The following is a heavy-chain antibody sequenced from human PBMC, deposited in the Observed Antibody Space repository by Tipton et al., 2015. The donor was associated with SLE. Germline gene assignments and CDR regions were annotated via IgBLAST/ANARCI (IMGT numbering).Heavy chain of an antibody. CDR2: SHQSGTT. CDR1: GGSISSYY. V-gene: IGHV4-59*12. Sequence: GLVKPSETLSLNCTVSGGSISSYYWSWIRQPAGKGLEWIGESHQSGTTNYHPSFKSRVTISVDTSKNQFSLRLSSVTAADTAVYYCARDSQGYCSGGRCYAGGWFDPWGQGTLVTVSS. CDR3: ARDSQGYCSGGRCYAGGWFDP. J-gene: IGHJ5*02. D-gene: IGHD2-15*01.